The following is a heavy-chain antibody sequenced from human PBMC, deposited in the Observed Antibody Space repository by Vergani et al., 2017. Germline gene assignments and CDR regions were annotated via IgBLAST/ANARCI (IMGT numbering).Heavy chain of an antibody. Sequence: EVQLVESGGGLVKPGGSLRLSCAASGFTFSSYSMNWVRQAPGKGLEWVSYISSSGSTIYYADSVKGRFTISRDNAKNSLYLQMNSLRAEDTAVYYCARGPYDSSGYRGPGIDYWGQGTLVTVSS. J-gene: IGHJ4*02. D-gene: IGHD3-22*01. V-gene: IGHV3-21*05. CDR3: ARGPYDSSGYRGPGIDY. CDR1: GFTFSSYS. CDR2: ISSSGSTI.